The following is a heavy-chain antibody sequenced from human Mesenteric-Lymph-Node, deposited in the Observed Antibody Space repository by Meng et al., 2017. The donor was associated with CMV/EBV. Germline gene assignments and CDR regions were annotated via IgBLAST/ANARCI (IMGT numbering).Heavy chain of an antibody. D-gene: IGHD3-3*01. CDR2: IKQDGSEK. J-gene: IGHJ6*02. V-gene: IGHV3-7*01. CDR3: ARDSGSGRTYYYYGMDV. Sequence: GESLKISCAASGITFSSYALSWVRQAPGKGLEWVANIKQDGSEKYYVDSVKGRFTISRDNAKNSLYLQMNSLRAEDTAVYYCARDSGSGRTYYYYGMDVWGQGTTVTVSS. CDR1: GITFSSYA.